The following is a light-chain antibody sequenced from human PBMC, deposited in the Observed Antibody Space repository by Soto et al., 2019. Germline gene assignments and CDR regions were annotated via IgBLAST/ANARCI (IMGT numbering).Light chain of an antibody. Sequence: DIKMTQSPSTLPASVGDRLPIPCRASQSLTNWLAWYQQKPATGPKLLIDRASTMESGVPSRCSGSGSGTKFTLTSSRLQPYDFATYYCQQYKSYSFGQGTKVDIK. CDR1: QSLTNW. CDR3: QQYKSYS. J-gene: IGKJ1*01. CDR2: RAS. V-gene: IGKV1-5*01.